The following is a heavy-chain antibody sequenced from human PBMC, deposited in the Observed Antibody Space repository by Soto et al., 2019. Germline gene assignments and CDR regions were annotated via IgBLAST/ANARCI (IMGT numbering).Heavy chain of an antibody. J-gene: IGHJ4*02. D-gene: IGHD3-10*01. Sequence: SETLSLTCTVSGGSISSGDYYWSWIRQPPGKGLEWIGYIYYSGSTYYNPSLKSRVTISVDTSKNQFSLKLSSVTAADTAVYYCARWWFGEFFDYWGQGTLVTLSS. CDR3: ARWWFGEFFDY. CDR2: IYYSGST. V-gene: IGHV4-30-4*01. CDR1: GGSISSGDYY.